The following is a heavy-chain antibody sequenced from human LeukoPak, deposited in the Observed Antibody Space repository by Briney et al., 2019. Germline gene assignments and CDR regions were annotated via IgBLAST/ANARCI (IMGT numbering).Heavy chain of an antibody. J-gene: IGHJ5*02. V-gene: IGHV3-30*04. Sequence: HPGGSLRLSCVVSGFNFDNFAMHWVRQPLGKGLEWVAVISHDARTKYYADSVKGRFTISRDNSKNTLYLQMNSLRAEDTAVYYCAKGDKEMTTVTRNWFDPWGQGTLVTVSS. CDR1: GFNFDNFA. CDR2: ISHDARTK. D-gene: IGHD4-17*01. CDR3: AKGDKEMTTVTRNWFDP.